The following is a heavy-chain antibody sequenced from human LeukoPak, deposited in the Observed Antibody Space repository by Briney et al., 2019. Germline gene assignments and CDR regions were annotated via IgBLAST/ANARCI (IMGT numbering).Heavy chain of an antibody. V-gene: IGHV3-53*01. CDR3: GRGEEPLAANTLAY. Sequence: GGSLRLSCAASGFTVITNDMPWVRQAPGKGLEWVSVLYSDGNTKYADSVQGRFTISRDNSKNTLYLEMNSLSPDDTAVYYCGRGEEPLAANTLAYWGQGTLVTVSS. CDR1: GFTVITND. J-gene: IGHJ4*02. D-gene: IGHD1-14*01. CDR2: LYSDGNT.